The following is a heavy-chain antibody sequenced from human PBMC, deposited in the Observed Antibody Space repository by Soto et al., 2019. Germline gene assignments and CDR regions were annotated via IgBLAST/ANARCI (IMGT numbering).Heavy chain of an antibody. CDR3: AKRTTVWYFHL. J-gene: IGHJ2*01. V-gene: IGHV3-23*01. CDR2: ISGSGGST. CDR1: GFTFTSYA. D-gene: IGHD4-4*01. Sequence: EVQLLESGGGLVQPGGSLRLSCAASGFTFTSYAMNWVRQAPGKGLEWVSVISGSGGSTYYADSVQGRFTISRDNAKNTVYLQMTSLRAEDTAVYYCAKRTTVWYFHLWGRGTLVTVSS.